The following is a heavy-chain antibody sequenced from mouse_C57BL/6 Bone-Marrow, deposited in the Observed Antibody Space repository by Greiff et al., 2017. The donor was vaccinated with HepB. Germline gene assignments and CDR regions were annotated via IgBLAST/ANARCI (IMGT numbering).Heavy chain of an antibody. CDR3: ARSYKAWFAY. J-gene: IGHJ3*01. V-gene: IGHV5-4*03. CDR2: ISDGGSYT. Sequence: DVKLVESGGGLVKPGGSLKLSCAASGFTFSSYAMSWVRQTPEKRLEWVATISDGGSYTYYPDNVKGRFTISRDNAKNNLYLQMSHQKSEDTAMYYWARSYKAWFAYWGQATLVTVSA. CDR1: GFTFSSYA. D-gene: IGHD1-3*01.